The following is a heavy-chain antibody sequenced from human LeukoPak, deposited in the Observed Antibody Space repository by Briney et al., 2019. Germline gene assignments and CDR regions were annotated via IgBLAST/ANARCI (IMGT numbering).Heavy chain of an antibody. CDR2: INHSGST. J-gene: IGHJ4*02. D-gene: IGHD5-24*01. CDR1: GGSFSGYY. CDR3: ARGRRRDAVDY. V-gene: IGHV4-34*01. Sequence: SETLSLTCAVYGGSFSGYYWSWIRQPPGKGLEWIREINHSGSTNYNPSLKSRVTISVDTSKNQFSLKLSSVTAADTAVYYCARGRRRDAVDYWGQGTLVTVSS.